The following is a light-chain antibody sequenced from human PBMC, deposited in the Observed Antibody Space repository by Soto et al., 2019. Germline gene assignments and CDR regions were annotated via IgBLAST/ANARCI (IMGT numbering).Light chain of an antibody. J-gene: IGLJ3*02. V-gene: IGLV2-11*01. Sequence: SALTQPRSVSGSPGQSVTISCTGTSSDVGAYNYVSWYQQHPGKAPKLIIYDVSKRPSGVPDRFSGSKSGNTASLTIPGLQADDEADYYCCSYAGSYTLWVFGGGTKLTVL. CDR3: CSYAGSYTLWV. CDR1: SSDVGAYNY. CDR2: DVS.